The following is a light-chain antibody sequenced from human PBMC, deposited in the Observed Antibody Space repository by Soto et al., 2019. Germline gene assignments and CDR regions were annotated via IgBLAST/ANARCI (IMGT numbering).Light chain of an antibody. J-gene: IGKJ3*01. CDR1: QSVSSNS. CDR3: QQYGHSPIT. Sequence: EIVLTQSPGTLSLSPGERATLSCRASQSVSSNSLAWYQKKPGQAPSILIYGASSRASGAPDRFSGSGSGADFTLTISRLEPEDFAVYYCQQYGHSPITFGPGTKVHIK. V-gene: IGKV3-20*01. CDR2: GAS.